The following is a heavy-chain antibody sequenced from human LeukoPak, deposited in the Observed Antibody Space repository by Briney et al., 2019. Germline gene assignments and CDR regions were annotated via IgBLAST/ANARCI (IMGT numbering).Heavy chain of an antibody. CDR3: AELGITMIGGV. V-gene: IGHV3-48*04. D-gene: IGHD3-10*02. Sequence: GGSLRLSCAASGLTFNAYIMSWVRQAPGKGLEWVSYISSSGSTIYYADSVKGRFTISRDNAKNSLYLQMNSLRAEDTAVYYCAELGITMIGGVWGKGTTVTISS. CDR1: GLTFNAYI. CDR2: ISSSGSTI. J-gene: IGHJ6*04.